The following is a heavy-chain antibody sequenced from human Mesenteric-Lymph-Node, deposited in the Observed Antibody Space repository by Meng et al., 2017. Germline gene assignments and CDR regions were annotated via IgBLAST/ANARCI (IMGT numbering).Heavy chain of an antibody. CDR3: ARDADYGEKSPLGY. J-gene: IGHJ4*02. CDR2: IYYSGST. CDR1: GGSISSYY. D-gene: IGHD4-17*01. Sequence: SETLSLTCTVSGGSISSYYWSWIRQPPGKGLEWIGYIYYSGSTNYNPSLKSRVTMSVDTSKNQFSLKLSSVTAADTAVYYCARDADYGEKSPLGYWGQGTLVTVAS. V-gene: IGHV4-59*12.